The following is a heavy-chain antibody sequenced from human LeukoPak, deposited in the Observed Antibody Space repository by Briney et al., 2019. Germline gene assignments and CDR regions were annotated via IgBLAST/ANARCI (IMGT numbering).Heavy chain of an antibody. J-gene: IGHJ3*02. CDR3: ATLGGIIYAFHI. D-gene: IGHD1-14*01. CDR1: GESVSGFY. V-gene: IGHV4-59*08. Sequence: SETLSLTCAVSGESVSGFYWNWIRQPPRKGLEWIGYVYYTGSTNYNPSLKSRVTISIDTSKNQFSLKLSSVTAADTAVYYCATLGGIIYAFHIWGQGTIVTVSS. CDR2: VYYTGST.